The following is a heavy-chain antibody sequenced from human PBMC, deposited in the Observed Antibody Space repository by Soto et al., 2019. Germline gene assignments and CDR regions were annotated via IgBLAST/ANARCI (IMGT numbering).Heavy chain of an antibody. CDR3: ARASPPSGSYPYYYYYGMDV. Sequence: QVQLVQSGAEVKKPGASVKVSCKASGYTFTGYYMHWVRQAPGQGLEWMGWINPNSGGTNYAQKFQGWVTMTRDTSISTAYMELRRLRSDDTAVYYCARASPPSGSYPYYYYYGMDVWGQGTTVTVSS. D-gene: IGHD1-26*01. CDR1: GYTFTGYY. J-gene: IGHJ6*02. CDR2: INPNSGGT. V-gene: IGHV1-2*04.